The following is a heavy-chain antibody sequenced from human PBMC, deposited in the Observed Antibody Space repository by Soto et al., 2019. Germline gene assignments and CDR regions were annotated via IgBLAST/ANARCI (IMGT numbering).Heavy chain of an antibody. CDR2: VYYSGMT. CDR1: GVSVSTGGYF. CDR3: ARDSSGPGYSYGKFDY. Sequence: SETLSLTCTVSGVSVSTGGYFWTWIRQHPGKGLEWIGNVYYSGMTYYNPSLRGRVSISLDPSESQFSLKLNSVTAADTAVYYCARDSSGPGYSYGKFDYWGQGALVTVSS. D-gene: IGHD5-18*01. V-gene: IGHV4-31*03. J-gene: IGHJ4*02.